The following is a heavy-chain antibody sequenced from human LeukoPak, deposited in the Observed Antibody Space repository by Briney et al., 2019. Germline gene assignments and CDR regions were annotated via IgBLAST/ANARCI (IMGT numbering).Heavy chain of an antibody. J-gene: IGHJ6*03. Sequence: SPTLSLTCAISGDSVSINSAAWNWIRQSPSRGLEWLGRTYYRSKWHNDYAVSVKSRITINPDTSKNQFSLQLNSVTPEDTAVYYCARDLTGTTYYYYYMDVWGKGTTVTVSS. CDR2: TYYRSKWHN. V-gene: IGHV6-1*01. CDR3: ARDLTGTTYYYYYMDV. D-gene: IGHD1-20*01. CDR1: GDSVSINSAA.